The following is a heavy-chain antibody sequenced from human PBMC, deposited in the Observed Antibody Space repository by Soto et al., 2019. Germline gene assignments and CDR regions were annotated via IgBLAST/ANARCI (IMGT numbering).Heavy chain of an antibody. J-gene: IGHJ6*02. V-gene: IGHV4-39*01. CDR3: ARLPYYYKGYYGMDV. D-gene: IGHD3-10*01. Sequence: QLQLQESGPGLVKPSETLSLTCTVSGGSISSSSYYWGWIRQPPGKGLEWIGSIYYSGSTYYNPSLKSRVTISVDTSKNQFSLKLSSVTAADTAVYYCARLPYYYKGYYGMDVWGQGTTVTVSS. CDR1: GGSISSSSYY. CDR2: IYYSGST.